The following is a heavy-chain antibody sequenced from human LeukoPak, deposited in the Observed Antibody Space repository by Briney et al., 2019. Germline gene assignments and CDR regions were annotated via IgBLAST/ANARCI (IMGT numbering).Heavy chain of an antibody. CDR2: INERGTDS. Sequence: PGGSLRLSCTASGFTFSGHWIHWVRQPPGMGLVWVSRINERGTDSMYAESVKGRFTISRDNAKNTVHLQMNSLRAEDTAVYYCVRDETLWTLDWWGQGTLVSVSS. D-gene: IGHD1-1*01. CDR1: GFTFSGHW. V-gene: IGHV3-74*03. CDR3: VRDETLWTLDW. J-gene: IGHJ4*02.